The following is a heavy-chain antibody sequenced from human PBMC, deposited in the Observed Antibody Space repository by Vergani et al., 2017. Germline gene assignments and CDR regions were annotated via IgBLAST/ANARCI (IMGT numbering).Heavy chain of an antibody. CDR1: GDSINTADY. CDR2: VYHSGST. J-gene: IGHJ4*02. Sequence: QVHLQESGPGLVKPSETLSLTCSVSGDSINTADYWGWIRKPPGKGLEGIGSVYHSGSTSYNPSLQSRVTISVDTSKNQFSLNLNSMTAADTAIYYCAKNSSGGFFDNWGQGALVTVSS. D-gene: IGHD6-25*01. CDR3: AKNSSGGFFDN. V-gene: IGHV4-38-2*02.